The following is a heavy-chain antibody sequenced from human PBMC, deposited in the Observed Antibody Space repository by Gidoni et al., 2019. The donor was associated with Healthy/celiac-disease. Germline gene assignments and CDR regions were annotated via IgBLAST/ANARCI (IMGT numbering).Heavy chain of an antibody. D-gene: IGHD3-22*01. CDR2: SNPSGGST. CDR1: GYTFTSYY. Sequence: QVQLFQSGAKVNKPGASVKVSCTESGYTFTSYYMHWVRQAPGQGLEGMGISNPSGGSTSYAKKFQGRVTMTKDKSTSTVYMELGSLRSEDTAVYYCAREGSYYDSSGYYSRYYGMDVWGQGTTVTVSS. J-gene: IGHJ6*02. CDR3: AREGSYYDSSGYYSRYYGMDV. V-gene: IGHV1-46*03.